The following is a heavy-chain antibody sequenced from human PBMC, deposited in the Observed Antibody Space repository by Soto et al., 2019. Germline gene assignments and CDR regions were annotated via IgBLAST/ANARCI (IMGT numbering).Heavy chain of an antibody. Sequence: QVQLVESGGGAVQPGRSLRLSCAASGFAFSDSGMNWVRQIPGKGLEWVALISHHGDHAYYADSVKGRFTISRDNSKNTLYLQMTNMRPEDTAVYYCAKNGGARSCSRPSCYGHLDSWGQGTLVAVSS. J-gene: IGHJ4*02. CDR1: GFAFSDSG. CDR2: ISHHGDHA. V-gene: IGHV3-30*18. D-gene: IGHD2-2*01. CDR3: AKNGGARSCSRPSCYGHLDS.